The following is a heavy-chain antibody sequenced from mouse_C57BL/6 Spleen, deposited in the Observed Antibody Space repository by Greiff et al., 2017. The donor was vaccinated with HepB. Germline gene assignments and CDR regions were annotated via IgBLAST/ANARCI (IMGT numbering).Heavy chain of an antibody. CDR1: GYTFTSYW. Sequence: VQLQQPGAELVMPGASVKLSCKASGYTFTSYWMHWVKQRPGQGLEWIGEIDPSDSYTNYNQKFKGKSTLTVYKSSSTAYMQLSSLTSEDSAVYYCARMDYWGQGTSVTVSS. V-gene: IGHV1-69*01. CDR2: IDPSDSYT. J-gene: IGHJ4*01. CDR3: ARMDY.